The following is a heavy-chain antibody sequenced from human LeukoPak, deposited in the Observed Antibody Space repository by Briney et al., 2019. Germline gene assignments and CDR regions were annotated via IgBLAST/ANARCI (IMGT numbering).Heavy chain of an antibody. CDR1: GGSISSYY. Sequence: PSETLSLTCTVSGGSISSYYWSWIRQPPGKGLEWIGYIYYSGSTNYNPSLKSRVTISVDTSKNQFSLKLSSVTAADTAVYYCARVGSGSYYEVWFDPWGQGTLVTVSS. CDR3: ARVGSGSYYEVWFDP. D-gene: IGHD1-26*01. CDR2: IYYSGST. J-gene: IGHJ5*02. V-gene: IGHV4-59*01.